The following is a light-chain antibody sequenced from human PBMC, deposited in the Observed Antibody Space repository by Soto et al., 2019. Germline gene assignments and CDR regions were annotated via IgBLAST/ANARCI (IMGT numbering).Light chain of an antibody. V-gene: IGLV2-14*01. Sequence: QSALTQPASVSGAPGQSITISCTGTISDVGGYNYVSWYQQHPGQVPKLTIYEVTNRPSGVSSRFSGSKSGNTASLTISGLQAEDEADYYCSSYTNSDTWVFGGGTKLNVL. CDR1: ISDVGGYNY. J-gene: IGLJ3*02. CDR2: EVT. CDR3: SSYTNSDTWV.